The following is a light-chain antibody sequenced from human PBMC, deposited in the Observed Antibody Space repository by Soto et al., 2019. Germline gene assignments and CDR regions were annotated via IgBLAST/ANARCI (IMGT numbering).Light chain of an antibody. Sequence: EVVLTQSPATLSLSPGERATLSCRASQSVYSYLAWYQQKPGQPPRLLISDVSNRATGIPARFSGSGYGTDFTLTISSREPEDFAIYYCQLRNDWPFTFGGGTKLVIK. J-gene: IGKJ4*01. CDR3: QLRNDWPFT. V-gene: IGKV3-11*01. CDR1: QSVYSY. CDR2: DVS.